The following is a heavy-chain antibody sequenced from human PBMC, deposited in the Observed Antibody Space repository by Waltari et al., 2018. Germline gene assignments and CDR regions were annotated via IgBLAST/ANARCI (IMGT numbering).Heavy chain of an antibody. CDR2: INGNSGST. V-gene: IGHV4-59*12. Sequence: QVQLQESGPGLVKPSETLSLTCAVSGGSFSSYWWSWIRPPPGKGLEWIGEINGNSGSTNYNPSLKSRVTISKDASKNQFSLKLSSVTAADTAVYYCARVTPYSGSWTFDYWGQGVLVTVSS. CDR3: ARVTPYSGSWTFDY. CDR1: GGSFSSYW. J-gene: IGHJ4*02. D-gene: IGHD6-13*01.